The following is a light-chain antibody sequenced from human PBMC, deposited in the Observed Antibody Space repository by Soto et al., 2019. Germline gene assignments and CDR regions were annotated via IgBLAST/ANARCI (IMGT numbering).Light chain of an antibody. Sequence: DIQMTQSPSSLSASVGDRVTITCQASQDISSYLNWYQQKPGKAPKLLIYKASSLESGVPSRFSGSGSGTEFTLTISSLQPDDFATYYCQQYNSYSPKTFGQGTRLEIK. CDR2: KAS. J-gene: IGKJ5*01. CDR1: QDISSY. CDR3: QQYNSYSPKT. V-gene: IGKV1-5*03.